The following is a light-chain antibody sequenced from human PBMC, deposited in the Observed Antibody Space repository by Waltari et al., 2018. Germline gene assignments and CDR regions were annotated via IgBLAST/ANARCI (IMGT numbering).Light chain of an antibody. Sequence: QSILTQPTSVSGAPGQRVTISCTGSSSNIGAGHDVHWYQAFPGTAPKLLIYGNNNRPSGVPDRVSGSKSGSSASLAINGLQAEDEADYYSQSFDSNVRGGVVFGGGTKVTVL. CDR3: QSFDSNVRGGVV. CDR1: SSNIGAGHD. CDR2: GNN. J-gene: IGLJ3*02. V-gene: IGLV1-40*01.